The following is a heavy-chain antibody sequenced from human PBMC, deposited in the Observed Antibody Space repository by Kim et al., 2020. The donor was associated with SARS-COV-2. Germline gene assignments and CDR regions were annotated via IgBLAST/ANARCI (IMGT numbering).Heavy chain of an antibody. Sequence: GGSLRLSCAASGFTFSSYGMHWVRQAPGKGLEWVAVISYDGSNKYYADSVKGRFTISRDNSKNTLYLQMNSLRAEDTAVYYCANWGGSSWYRGDFDYWGQGTLVTVSS. D-gene: IGHD6-13*01. V-gene: IGHV3-30*18. CDR2: ISYDGSNK. J-gene: IGHJ4*02. CDR3: ANWGGSSWYRGDFDY. CDR1: GFTFSSYG.